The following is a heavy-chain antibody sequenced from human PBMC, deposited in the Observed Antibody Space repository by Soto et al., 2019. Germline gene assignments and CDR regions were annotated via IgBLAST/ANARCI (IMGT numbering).Heavy chain of an antibody. CDR3: ARVGYGSGSHYPVEYYYYGMDV. D-gene: IGHD3-10*01. J-gene: IGHJ6*02. CDR2: ISAYNGNT. CDR1: GYTFTSYG. V-gene: IGHV1-18*01. Sequence: ASVKVSCKASGYTFTSYGISWVRQAPGQGLEWMGWISAYNGNTNYAQKLQGRVTMTTDTSTSTAYMELRSLRSDDTAVYYCARVGYGSGSHYPVEYYYYGMDVWGQGTTVTVSS.